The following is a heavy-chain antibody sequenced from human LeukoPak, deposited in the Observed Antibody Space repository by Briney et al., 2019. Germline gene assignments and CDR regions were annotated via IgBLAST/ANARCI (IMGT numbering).Heavy chain of an antibody. V-gene: IGHV4-30-4*01. CDR3: ASIPDNILTLGYYYGMDV. CDR2: IYYSGST. Sequence: SETLSLTCTVSGGSISSGDYYWSWIRQPPGKGLEWIGYIYYSGSTYYNPSLKSRVTISVDTSKNQFSLKLGSVTAADTAVYYCASIPDNILTLGYYYGMDVWGQGTTVTVSS. D-gene: IGHD3-9*01. CDR1: GGSISSGDYY. J-gene: IGHJ6*02.